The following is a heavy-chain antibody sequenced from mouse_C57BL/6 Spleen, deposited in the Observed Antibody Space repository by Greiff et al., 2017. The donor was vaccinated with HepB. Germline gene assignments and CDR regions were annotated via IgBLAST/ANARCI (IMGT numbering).Heavy chain of an antibody. J-gene: IGHJ2*01. CDR2: IHPNSGST. CDR3: ANVLHYYGSSYCFDY. V-gene: IGHV1-64*01. D-gene: IGHD1-1*01. CDR1: GYTFTSYW. Sequence: QVQLQQSGAELVKPGASVKLSCKASGYTFTSYWMHWVKQRPGQGLEWIGMIHPNSGSTSYNEKFKSKATLTVDKSSSTAYMQLSSLTSEDSAVYYSANVLHYYGSSYCFDYWGQGTTLTVSS.